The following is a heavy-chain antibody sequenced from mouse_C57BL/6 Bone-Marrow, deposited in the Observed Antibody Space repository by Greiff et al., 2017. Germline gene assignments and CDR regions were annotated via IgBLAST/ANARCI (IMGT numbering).Heavy chain of an antibody. CDR1: GYAFSSYW. J-gene: IGHJ4*01. D-gene: IGHD1-1*01. V-gene: IGHV1-80*01. CDR3: ARGRTTVVATDYAMDY. CDR2: IYPGDGDT. Sequence: QVQLQQSGAELVKPGASVKISCKASGYAFSSYWMNWVKQRPGKGLEWIGQIYPGDGDTNYNGKFKGKATLTADKSSSTAYMQLSSLTSEDSAVYFCARGRTTVVATDYAMDYWGQGTSVTVSS.